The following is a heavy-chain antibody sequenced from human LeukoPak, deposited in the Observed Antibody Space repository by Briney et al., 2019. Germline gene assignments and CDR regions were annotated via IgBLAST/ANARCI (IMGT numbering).Heavy chain of an antibody. Sequence: PSETLSLTCTVSGYSISSGYYWGWIRQPPGKGLEWIGSSYHSGSTYYNPSLKSRVTISVDTSKNQSSLKLSYVTAADTAVYYCARSGGPGILDYWGQGTLVTVSS. D-gene: IGHD2-21*01. V-gene: IGHV4-38-2*02. CDR1: GYSISSGYY. J-gene: IGHJ4*02. CDR3: ARSGGPGILDY. CDR2: SYHSGST.